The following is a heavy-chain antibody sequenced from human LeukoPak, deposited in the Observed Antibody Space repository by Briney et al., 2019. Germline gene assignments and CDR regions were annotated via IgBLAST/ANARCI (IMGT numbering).Heavy chain of an antibody. CDR3: ARMGDTSFFYYYYMDV. D-gene: IGHD3-16*01. CDR1: GGSSSVYY. V-gene: IGHV4-34*01. J-gene: IGHJ6*03. Sequence: QTLSPTCAVYGGSSSVYYSSWIRHPPGKGLGWMGEINPSGSTNYNTSPKGRVTISVDTSKIQFSMKLCSVTAADTAVYYYARMGDTSFFYYYYMDVWGKGTTVTVSS. CDR2: INPSGST.